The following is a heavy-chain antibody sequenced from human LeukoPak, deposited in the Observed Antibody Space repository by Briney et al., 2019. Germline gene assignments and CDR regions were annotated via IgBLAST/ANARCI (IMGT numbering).Heavy chain of an antibody. CDR3: ARYNGYCSGGSCYSLDY. Sequence: SVKVSCKASGGTFSSYAISWVRQAPGQGLEWMGRIIPILGIANYAQKFQGRVTITADKSTSTAYMELRSLRSDDTAVYYCARYNGYCSGGSCYSLDYWGQGTLVTVSS. CDR1: GGTFSSYA. J-gene: IGHJ4*02. D-gene: IGHD2-15*01. CDR2: IIPILGIA. V-gene: IGHV1-69*04.